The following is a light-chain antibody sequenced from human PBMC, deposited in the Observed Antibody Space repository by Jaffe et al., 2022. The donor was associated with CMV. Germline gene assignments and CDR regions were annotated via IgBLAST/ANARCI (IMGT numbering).Light chain of an antibody. CDR2: GAS. J-gene: IGKJ1*01. Sequence: EIVMTQFPATLSVSPGERVTLSCGASQSVSSNLAWYQQKFGQSPRLLIYGASARAAGIPARFSGGGYGTEFTLTISSLQSEDFAVYYCQQYYNRPPTFGQGTRVEVK. CDR1: QSVSSN. V-gene: IGKV3-15*01. CDR3: QQYYNRPPT.